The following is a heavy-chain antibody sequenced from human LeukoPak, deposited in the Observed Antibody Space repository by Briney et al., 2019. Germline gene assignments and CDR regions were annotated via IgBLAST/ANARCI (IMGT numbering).Heavy chain of an antibody. CDR2: INSDGSSI. V-gene: IGHV3-74*01. D-gene: IGHD1-26*01. Sequence: GGSLRLSCAASGFTFNNYWMHWVRQAPGKGLVWVSRINSDGSSIAYADSVKGRFTISRDSAKNTLYLQMNSLRVEDTAVYYCARTRYSGSQIDYWGQGTLVTVSS. CDR3: ARTRYSGSQIDY. CDR1: GFTFNNYW. J-gene: IGHJ4*02.